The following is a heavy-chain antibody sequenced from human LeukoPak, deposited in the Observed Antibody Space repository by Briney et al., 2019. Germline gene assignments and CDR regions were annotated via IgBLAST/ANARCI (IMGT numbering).Heavy chain of an antibody. CDR1: GGSISSYY. D-gene: IGHD5-18*01. J-gene: IGHJ5*02. CDR3: ARDARSYRNWFDP. V-gene: IGHV4-4*07. CDR2: IYTSGST. Sequence: SKTLSLTCTVSGGSISSYYWSWIRQPAGKGLEWIGRIYTSGSTNYTPSRKSRVTMSVDTSKNQFSLKLSSVPAADTAVYYCARDARSYRNWFDPWGQGTLVTVSS.